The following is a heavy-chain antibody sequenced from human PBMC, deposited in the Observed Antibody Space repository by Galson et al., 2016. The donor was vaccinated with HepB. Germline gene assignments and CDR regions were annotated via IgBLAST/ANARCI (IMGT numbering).Heavy chain of an antibody. CDR3: AKGWRHVLRYFDWSWGLDAFDV. Sequence: SLRLSCAASGFTFSSYAMSWVRQAPGKGLQWVSAISGSGGSTYYAESVKGRFTISRDSSKTTLYLQMNSLRAEDPAVYYCAKGWRHVLRYFDWSWGLDAFDVWGQGTMLTVSS. D-gene: IGHD3-9*01. J-gene: IGHJ3*01. CDR1: GFTFSSYA. CDR2: ISGSGGST. V-gene: IGHV3-23*01.